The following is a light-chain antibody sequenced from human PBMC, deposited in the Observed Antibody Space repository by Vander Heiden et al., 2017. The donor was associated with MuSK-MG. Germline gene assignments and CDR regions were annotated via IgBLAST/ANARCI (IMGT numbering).Light chain of an antibody. V-gene: IGKV3-20*01. Sequence: DIVLTQSPGTLSLSPGETATLSCRASQRVSSSFLAWYQQRPGQAPRLLIFATSTRATGIADRFSGSGSGTDFSLTITRLEPDDFALYYCHQYGIARGGTFGQGTKVEIK. CDR2: ATS. J-gene: IGKJ1*01. CDR3: HQYGIARGGT. CDR1: QRVSSSF.